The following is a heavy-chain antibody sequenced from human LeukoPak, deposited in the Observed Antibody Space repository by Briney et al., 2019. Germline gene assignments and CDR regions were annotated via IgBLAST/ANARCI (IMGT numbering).Heavy chain of an antibody. CDR2: IYPGDSET. CDR3: ARVGDIVVVPAAEYYFDY. D-gene: IGHD2-2*01. CDR1: GYDFATYW. V-gene: IGHV5-51*01. Sequence: GESLKISCKGSGYDFATYWIGWVRQMPGKGLEWMGIIYPGDSETRYSPSFKGQVTIFADRFINTAYLRWSSLKASDTALYYCARVGDIVVVPAAEYYFDYWGQGTLVTVSS. J-gene: IGHJ4*02.